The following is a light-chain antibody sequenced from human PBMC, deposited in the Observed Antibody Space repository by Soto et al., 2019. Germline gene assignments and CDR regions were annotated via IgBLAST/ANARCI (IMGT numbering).Light chain of an antibody. CDR3: TSYAGGNNV. J-gene: IGLJ1*01. Sequence: QSALTQPPSASGSPGQSVTISCTGTSSDVGGYNYVSWYQQYPSKVPKLMVYEVNKRPSGVPDRFSGSKSGNTASLTVSGLQAEDEADYYCTSYAGGNNVFGTGTKLTVL. CDR2: EVN. CDR1: SSDVGGYNY. V-gene: IGLV2-8*01.